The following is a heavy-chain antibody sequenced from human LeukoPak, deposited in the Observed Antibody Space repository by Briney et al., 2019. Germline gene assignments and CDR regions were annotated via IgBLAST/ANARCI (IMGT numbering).Heavy chain of an antibody. D-gene: IGHD3-22*01. CDR1: GGSFSGYY. CDR2: INHSGST. J-gene: IGHJ4*02. Sequence: SETLSLTCAVYGGSFSGYYWSWIRQPPGKGLEWIGEINHSGSTNYNPFLKSRVTISVDTSKNQFSLKLSSVTAADTAVYYCASVYDRSGYYPFWGQGTLVTVSS. CDR3: ASVYDRSGYYPF. V-gene: IGHV4-34*01.